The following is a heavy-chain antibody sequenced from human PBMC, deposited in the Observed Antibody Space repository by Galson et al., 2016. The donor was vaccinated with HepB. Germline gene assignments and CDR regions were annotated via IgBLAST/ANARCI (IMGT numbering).Heavy chain of an antibody. D-gene: IGHD5-18*01. J-gene: IGHJ4*02. CDR2: TYYSGST. V-gene: IGHV4-59*01. CDR3: AKMNGIPGIGYGYYFDY. Sequence: SETLSLTCTVSGASISTYYWSWIRQPPGKGLEWTGYTYYSGSTNYNPSLRSRVTISVDTSKNQFSLKLSSVTAADTAVYYCAKMNGIPGIGYGYYFDYWGQGTLVTVSS. CDR1: GASISTYY.